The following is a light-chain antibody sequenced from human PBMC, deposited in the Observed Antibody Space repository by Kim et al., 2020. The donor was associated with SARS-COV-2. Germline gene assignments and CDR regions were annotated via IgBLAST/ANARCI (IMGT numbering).Light chain of an antibody. CDR3: QKYDSAPHT. CDR1: QGISHY. V-gene: IGKV1-27*01. Sequence: DIQMTQSPSSLSASVGDRVTVTCRASQGISHYLAWYQQKPGKVPKLLIFAASTLQSGVPSRFSGSGSGTDFTLTISSPQPEDVATYYCQKYDSAPHTFGQGTKLEI. CDR2: AAS. J-gene: IGKJ2*01.